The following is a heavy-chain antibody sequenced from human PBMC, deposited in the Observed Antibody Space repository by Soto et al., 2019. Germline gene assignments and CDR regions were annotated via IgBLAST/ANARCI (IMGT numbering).Heavy chain of an antibody. CDR3: AKNGRGYSSLYFDY. CDR1: GYSFTSYG. V-gene: IGHV1-18*01. Sequence: QVQLVQSGAEVKKPGASVTVSCKASGYSFTSYGISWVRQAPGQGLEWMGWISVYNGNTNYAQKLQGRVTMTTDTSTSTAYMELRSLRSDDTAVYYCAKNGRGYSSLYFDYWGQGTLVTVSS. D-gene: IGHD6-19*01. CDR2: ISVYNGNT. J-gene: IGHJ4*02.